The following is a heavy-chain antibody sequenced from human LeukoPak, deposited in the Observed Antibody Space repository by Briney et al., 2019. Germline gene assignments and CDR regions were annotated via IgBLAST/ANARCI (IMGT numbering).Heavy chain of an antibody. V-gene: IGHV4-4*09. D-gene: IGHD4-17*01. CDR1: GGSISTYY. CDR2: IYHSGST. CDR3: ARSSGDYVPFDY. Sequence: SETLSLTCTVSGGSISTYYWNWIRQPPGKGLEWIGYIYHSGSTNYNPSLKSRVTISVDTSKNQFSLKLSSVTAADTAVYYCARSSGDYVPFDYWGQGTLVTVSS. J-gene: IGHJ4*02.